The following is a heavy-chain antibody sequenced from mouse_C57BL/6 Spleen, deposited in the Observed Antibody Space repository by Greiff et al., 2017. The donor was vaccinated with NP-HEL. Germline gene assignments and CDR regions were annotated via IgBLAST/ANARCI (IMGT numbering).Heavy chain of an antibody. CDR3: ASNGYYDYDDAMDY. J-gene: IGHJ4*01. V-gene: IGHV1-64*01. D-gene: IGHD2-4*01. CDR2: IHPNSGST. Sequence: VQLQQSGAELVKPGASVKLSCKASGYTFTSYWMHWVKQRPGQGLEWIGMIHPNSGSTNYNEKFKSKATLTVDKSSSPAYMQLSSLTSEDSAVYYCASNGYYDYDDAMDYLGQGTSVTVAS. CDR1: GYTFTSYW.